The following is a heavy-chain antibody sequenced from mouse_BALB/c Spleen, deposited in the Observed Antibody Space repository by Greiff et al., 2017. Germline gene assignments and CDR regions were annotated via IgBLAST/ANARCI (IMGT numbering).Heavy chain of an antibody. CDR2: ISSGGSYT. Sequence: VESGGGLVKPGGSLKLSCAASGFTFSSYAMSWVRQSPEKRLEWVAEISSGGSYTYYPDTVTGRFTISRDNAKNTLYLEMSSLRSEDTAMYYCARGTTEAFDVWGAGTTVTVSS. V-gene: IGHV5-9-4*01. CDR3: ARGTTEAFDV. CDR1: GFTFSSYA. D-gene: IGHD1-1*01. J-gene: IGHJ1*01.